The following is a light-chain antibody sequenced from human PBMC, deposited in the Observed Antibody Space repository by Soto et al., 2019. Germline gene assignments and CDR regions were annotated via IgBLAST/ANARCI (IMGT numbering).Light chain of an antibody. J-gene: IGLJ3*02. CDR2: GNN. V-gene: IGLV1-40*01. CDR1: SSNIGAGYD. Sequence: QLVLTQPPSVSGAPGQKITISCTGSSSNIGAGYDVHWYQQVPGAGPKLLIYGNNNRPSGVPDRCSGSKSGTSASLVITGLQAEDEADYYCCSHAGGSSWVFGGGTNLTVL. CDR3: CSHAGGSSWV.